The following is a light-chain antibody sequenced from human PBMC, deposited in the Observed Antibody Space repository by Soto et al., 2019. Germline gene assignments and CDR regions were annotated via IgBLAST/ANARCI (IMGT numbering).Light chain of an antibody. V-gene: IGKV1-39*01. CDR3: QQSYSTPWT. J-gene: IGKJ1*01. CDR2: AAS. CDR1: QSISGY. Sequence: DIQMTQSPSALSETVLDRVTMTCRASQSISGYLNWYQQKPGKAPKLLIYAASSLQSGVPSRFSGSGSGTDFTLTISSLQPEDFATYYCQQSYSTPWTFGQGTKVDIK.